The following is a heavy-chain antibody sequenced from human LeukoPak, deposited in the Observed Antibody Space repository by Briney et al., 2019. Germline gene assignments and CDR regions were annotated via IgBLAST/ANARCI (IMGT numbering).Heavy chain of an antibody. CDR2: IGTAGDT. CDR3: ARDSGSYRFPSYYFDY. D-gene: IGHD1-26*01. Sequence: PGGSLRLSCAASGFTFSSYDMHWVRQPTGKGLEWVSAIGTAGDTYYPGSVKGRFTISRENAKNSLYLQMNSLRAGDTAVYYCARDSGSYRFPSYYFDYWGQGTLVTVSS. CDR1: GFTFSSYD. V-gene: IGHV3-13*01. J-gene: IGHJ4*02.